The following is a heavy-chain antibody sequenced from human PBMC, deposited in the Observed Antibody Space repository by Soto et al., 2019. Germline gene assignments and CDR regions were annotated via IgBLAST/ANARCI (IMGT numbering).Heavy chain of an antibody. D-gene: IGHD2-15*01. CDR3: AKDAPYCSGGSCFDN. V-gene: IGHV3-23*01. Sequence: PGGSLRLSCAGSGFTFSTYAMSWVRQAPGKGLEWVSAISRSGGSTYYADSVKGRFTISRDTSKNTLYLQMNSLRADDTAVYYCAKDAPYCSGGSCFDNWGQGTLVTVSS. J-gene: IGHJ4*02. CDR2: ISRSGGST. CDR1: GFTFSTYA.